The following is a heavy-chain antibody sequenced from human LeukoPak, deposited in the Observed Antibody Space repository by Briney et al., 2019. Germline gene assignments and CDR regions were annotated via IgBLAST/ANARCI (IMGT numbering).Heavy chain of an antibody. CDR1: GGSISSYY. D-gene: IGHD1-20*01. V-gene: IGHV4-59*01. CDR2: IEHNGSP. J-gene: IGHJ4*02. Sequence: PSETLSLTCTVSGGSISSYYWNWIRQSPGKGLEWIGNIEHNGSPNYNPSLKSRVAISLDASKTQFSLRLTSATAADTALYYCARGWLIGTAKLDFWGQGILITVSS. CDR3: ARGWLIGTAKLDF.